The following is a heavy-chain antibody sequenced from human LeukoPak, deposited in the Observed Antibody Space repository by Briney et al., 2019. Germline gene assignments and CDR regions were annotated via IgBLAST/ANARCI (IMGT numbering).Heavy chain of an antibody. Sequence: GRSLRFSCAASGFTLSDYYMSWIRQAPGKGLEWVPYISSSSSYTNYADSVKGRFTISRDNAKNSLYLQMNSLRAEDTAVYYCARGGEGATNWGQGTLVTVSS. CDR3: ARGGEGATN. CDR1: GFTLSDYY. D-gene: IGHD1-26*01. J-gene: IGHJ4*02. CDR2: ISSSSSYT. V-gene: IGHV3-11*06.